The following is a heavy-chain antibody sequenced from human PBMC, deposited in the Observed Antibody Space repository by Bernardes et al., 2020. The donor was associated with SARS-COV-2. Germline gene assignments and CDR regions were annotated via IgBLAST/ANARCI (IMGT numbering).Heavy chain of an antibody. CDR1: GGSIGTYY. CDR2: IYYSGST. CDR3: ATSSAMTFDP. J-gene: IGHJ5*02. Sequence: SKTLSLTCTVSGGSIGTYYWSWIRQPPGKGLEWIGYIYYSGSTNYNPSLKSRVTISIDTSKNQFSLKLISVTAADTAVYYCATSSAMTFDPWGQGALVTVSS. V-gene: IGHV4-59*01.